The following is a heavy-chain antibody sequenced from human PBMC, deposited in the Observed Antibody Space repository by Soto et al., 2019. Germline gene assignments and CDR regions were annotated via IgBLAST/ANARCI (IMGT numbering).Heavy chain of an antibody. J-gene: IGHJ5*02. D-gene: IGHD1-20*01. CDR1: GDSMTSSSYY. CDR3: TRRHNWNDNYFDP. Sequence: PSETLSLTCTVSGDSMTSSSYYWTWIRQPPGKGLEWIGSSYYSGATYFNPSLKSRATISVDTSKNQFSLRLTSVTAADTAIYYCTRRHNWNDNYFDPWGPGALVTVSS. V-gene: IGHV4-39*01. CDR2: SYYSGAT.